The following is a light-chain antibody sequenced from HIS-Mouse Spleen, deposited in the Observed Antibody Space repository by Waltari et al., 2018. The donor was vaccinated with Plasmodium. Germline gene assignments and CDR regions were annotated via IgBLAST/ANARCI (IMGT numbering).Light chain of an antibody. CDR1: QSISSW. CDR2: KAS. J-gene: IGKJ1*01. CDR3: QQYKSDSGT. V-gene: IGKV1-5*03. Sequence: DIQMTQSPSTLSSSVGDRVTITCRASQSISSWLAWYQQKPGKAPKLLIYKASSVKRGVPSRCSGSGAGTEVTLTISSLHPDDFATYYCQQYKSDSGTFGQGTKVEIK.